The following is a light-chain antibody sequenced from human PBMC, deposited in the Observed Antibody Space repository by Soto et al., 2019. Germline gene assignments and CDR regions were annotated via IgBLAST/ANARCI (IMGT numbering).Light chain of an antibody. Sequence: QSVLTQPASASGSPGQSITISCTGTSIDVGTYNLVSWYQQHPGNVPKLIIFDVTKRPSGVSNRFSGSKSGNTASLTISGLQSEDEATYYFYSYAGGISVFLPGSMVP. J-gene: IGLJ1*01. CDR1: SIDVGTYNL. CDR3: YSYAGGISV. V-gene: IGLV2-23*02. CDR2: DVT.